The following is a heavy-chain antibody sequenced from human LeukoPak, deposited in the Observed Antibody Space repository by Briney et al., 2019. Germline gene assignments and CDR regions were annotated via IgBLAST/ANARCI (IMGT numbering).Heavy chain of an antibody. D-gene: IGHD4-17*01. V-gene: IGHV3-33*08. J-gene: IGHJ5*02. CDR1: GFTFSSYN. Sequence: GRSLRLSCAASGFTFSSYNMNWVRQAPGKGLEWVAVIWYDGSNKYYADSVKGRFTISRDNSKNTLYLQMNSLRAEDTAVYYCAREKDDYGDYRWFDPWGQGTLVTVSS. CDR3: AREKDDYGDYRWFDP. CDR2: IWYDGSNK.